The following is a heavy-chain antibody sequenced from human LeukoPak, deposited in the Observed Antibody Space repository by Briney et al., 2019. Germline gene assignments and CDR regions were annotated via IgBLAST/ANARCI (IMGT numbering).Heavy chain of an antibody. V-gene: IGHV3-48*03. CDR1: GFTFSSYE. CDR3: ARAGYYFDY. Sequence: GGSLRLSCAASGFTFSSYEMDWVRQAPGKGLEWVSYISTSGSTIYYADSVKGRFTISRDNARNSLYLQMNGLRAEDTAVYYCARAGYYFDYCGQGTLVTVSS. D-gene: IGHD3-9*01. J-gene: IGHJ4*02. CDR2: ISTSGSTI.